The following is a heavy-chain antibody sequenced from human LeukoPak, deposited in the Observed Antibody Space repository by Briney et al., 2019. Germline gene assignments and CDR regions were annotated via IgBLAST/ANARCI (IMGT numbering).Heavy chain of an antibody. CDR2: IYYSGSP. J-gene: IGHJ3*02. Sequence: IPSETLSLTCTVSGGSISSGDYYWRWIRQPPAKGLERIEYIYYSGSPYYNPSLKSRVTISVDTSKNQFSLKLSSVTAADTAVYYCARDEVYCSSTSCYSKRDAFDIWGQGTMVTVSS. CDR1: GGSISSGDYY. V-gene: IGHV4-30-4*02. CDR3: ARDEVYCSSTSCYSKRDAFDI. D-gene: IGHD2-2*01.